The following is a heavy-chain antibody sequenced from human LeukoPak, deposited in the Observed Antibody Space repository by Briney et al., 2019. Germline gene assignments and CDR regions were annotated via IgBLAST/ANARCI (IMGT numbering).Heavy chain of an antibody. CDR3: ARAFGYSSSWYGDYYMDV. CDR1: GYTFVTYG. CDR2: ISVYNGNT. D-gene: IGHD6-13*01. V-gene: IGHV1-18*01. Sequence: ASVKVSCKASGYTFVTYGISWARQAPGQGLEWMGWISVYNGNTNYAQKFQDRVTMTRDTSTSTAYMELSSLRSEDTAVYYCARAFGYSSSWYGDYYMDVWGKGTTVTISS. J-gene: IGHJ6*03.